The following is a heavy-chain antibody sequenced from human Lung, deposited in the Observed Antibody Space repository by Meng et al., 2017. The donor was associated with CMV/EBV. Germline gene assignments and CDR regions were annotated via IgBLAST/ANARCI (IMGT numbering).Heavy chain of an antibody. CDR1: GYTFTTYG. V-gene: IGHV1-18*01. D-gene: IGHD6-19*01. CDR2: ISTYNDNT. J-gene: IGHJ4*02. CDR3: ARDPTDSSGWDEVSDY. Sequence: SVXVSXXASGYTFTTYGISWVRQAPGQGLEWMGWISTYNDNTNYAENLRGRVTMTTDTSTSTAYMELRSLTSDDTAVYYCARDPTDSSGWDEVSDYWGQGTLVXVSS.